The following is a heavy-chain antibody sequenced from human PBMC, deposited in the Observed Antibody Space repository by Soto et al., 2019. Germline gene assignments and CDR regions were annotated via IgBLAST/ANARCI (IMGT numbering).Heavy chain of an antibody. Sequence: SETLSLTCTVSGGSISSSSYYWGWIRQPPGKGLEWIGSIYYSGGTYYNPSLKSRVTISVDTSKNQFSLKLSSVTAADTAVYYCAGHANHYYDSSGYYPFDYWGQGTLVTVS. CDR1: GGSISSSSYY. CDR2: IYYSGGT. J-gene: IGHJ4*02. V-gene: IGHV4-39*01. CDR3: AGHANHYYDSSGYYPFDY. D-gene: IGHD3-22*01.